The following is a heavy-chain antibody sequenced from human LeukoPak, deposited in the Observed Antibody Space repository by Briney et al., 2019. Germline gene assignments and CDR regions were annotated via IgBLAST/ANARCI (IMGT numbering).Heavy chain of an antibody. CDR1: RFNFSIYA. Sequence: PGGPLRLSCAASRFNFSIYAMHWVRQAPGKGLEWVAIISYDGSNKYYTDSVKGRFTISRDNAKNSLYLQMNSLRAEDTALYYCAKADCSGGSCYWTTLDYWGQGTLVTVSS. CDR2: ISYDGSNK. D-gene: IGHD2-15*01. CDR3: AKADCSGGSCYWTTLDY. J-gene: IGHJ4*02. V-gene: IGHV3-30-3*01.